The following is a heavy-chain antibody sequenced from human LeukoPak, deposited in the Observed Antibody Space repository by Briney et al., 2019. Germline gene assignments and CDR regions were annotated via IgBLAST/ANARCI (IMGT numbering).Heavy chain of an antibody. Sequence: GGSLRLSCAASGFTFSSYAMHWVRQAPGKGLEWVAVISYDGSNKYYADSVKGRFTISRDNSKNTLYLQMNSLGAEDTAVYYCASEYSSSSWPFDYWGQGTLVTVSS. J-gene: IGHJ4*02. D-gene: IGHD6-6*01. CDR3: ASEYSSSSWPFDY. CDR1: GFTFSSYA. V-gene: IGHV3-30-3*01. CDR2: ISYDGSNK.